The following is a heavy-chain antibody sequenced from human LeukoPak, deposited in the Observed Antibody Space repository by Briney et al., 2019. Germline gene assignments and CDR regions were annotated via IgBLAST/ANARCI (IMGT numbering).Heavy chain of an antibody. V-gene: IGHV3-48*04. J-gene: IGHJ4*02. CDR1: GFTFSTYS. CDR2: ISGSSRTM. D-gene: IGHD4-23*01. Sequence: GGSLRLSCAASGFTFSTYSMNWVRQAPGKGLEWVSYISGSSRTMYYADSVKGRFTISRDNVKKSLYLQMNSLRAEDTAVYYCARGLGLYDYGGNIDYWGQGTLVTVSS. CDR3: ARGLGLYDYGGNIDY.